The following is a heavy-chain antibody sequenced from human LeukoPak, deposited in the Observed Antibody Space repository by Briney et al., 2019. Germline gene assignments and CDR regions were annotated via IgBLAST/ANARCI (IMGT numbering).Heavy chain of an antibody. V-gene: IGHV3-23*01. Sequence: PGASLRVSCAASGFTFSSYAMSWVRQAPGKGLEWVSAISGSGGSTYYADSVKGRFTISRDNSKNTLYLQMNSLRAEDTAFYYCAKVPLSAGGWYEYWGQGTLVTVSS. J-gene: IGHJ4*02. CDR1: GFTFSSYA. CDR2: ISGSGGST. CDR3: AKVPLSAGGWYEY. D-gene: IGHD6-19*01.